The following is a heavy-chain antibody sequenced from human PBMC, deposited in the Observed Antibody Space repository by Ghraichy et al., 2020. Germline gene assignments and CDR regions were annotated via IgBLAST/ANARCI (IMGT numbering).Heavy chain of an antibody. Sequence: LSLTCAASGFTFSSYAMTWVRQAPGKGLEWVSAISGSGGSTYYADSVKGRFTISRDNSKNTLYLQMNSLRVDDTAVYYCAKVPDDGYSSSWYYAVDYWGQGTLVTVSS. V-gene: IGHV3-23*01. CDR3: AKVPDDGYSSSWYYAVDY. CDR1: GFTFSSYA. CDR2: ISGSGGST. J-gene: IGHJ4*02. D-gene: IGHD6-13*01.